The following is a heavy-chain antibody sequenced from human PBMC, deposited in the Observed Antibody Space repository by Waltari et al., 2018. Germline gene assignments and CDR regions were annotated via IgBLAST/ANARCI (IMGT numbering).Heavy chain of an antibody. V-gene: IGHV5-51*03. D-gene: IGHD2-15*01. J-gene: IGHJ3*02. Sequence: EVQLVQSGAEVKKPGESLKISCKGSGYSFTSYWIGWVRQMPGKGLEWMGIIYPVDSDTRYSPSFQGQVTISADKSISTAYLQWSSLKASDTAMYYCAVNLVVVVAAHDAFDIWGQGTMVTVSS. CDR1: GYSFTSYW. CDR2: IYPVDSDT. CDR3: AVNLVVVVAAHDAFDI.